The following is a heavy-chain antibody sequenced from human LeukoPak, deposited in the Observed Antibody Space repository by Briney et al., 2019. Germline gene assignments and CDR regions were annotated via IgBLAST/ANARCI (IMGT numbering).Heavy chain of an antibody. CDR3: AKQLGYCSDGSCYFPY. CDR2: ISNNGGYT. V-gene: IGHV3-23*01. J-gene: IGHJ4*02. D-gene: IGHD2-15*01. CDR1: GFTFSSSA. Sequence: GGSLRLSCAASGFTFSSSAMSWVRQAPGKGLEWVSAISNNGGYTYYADSVQGRFTISRDNSKSTLCLQMNSLRAEDPAVYYCAKQLGYCSDGSCYFPYWGQGTLVTVSS.